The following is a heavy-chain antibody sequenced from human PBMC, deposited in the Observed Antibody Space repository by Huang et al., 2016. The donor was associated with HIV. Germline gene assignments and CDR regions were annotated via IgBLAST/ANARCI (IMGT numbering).Heavy chain of an antibody. V-gene: IGHV4-34*01. CDR3: VRGPRYVSADWCARLRNYWFFDL. D-gene: IGHD2-8*02. CDR2: INNGGRT. J-gene: IGHJ2*01. CDR1: GGSFTNYY. Sequence: QQQLQQWGAGLLKPSETLSLTCAVYGGSFTNYYWGWIRQPPGKGLEWIGEINNGGRTHYSPSLKSRVTIALSTSKNQVSLKLTSVRAADPAVYYCVRGPRYVSADWCARLRNYWFFDLWGRGSLVSVSS.